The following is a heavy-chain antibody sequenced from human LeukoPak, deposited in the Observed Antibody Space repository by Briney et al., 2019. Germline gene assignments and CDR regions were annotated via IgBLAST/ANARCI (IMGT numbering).Heavy chain of an antibody. V-gene: IGHV3-74*01. J-gene: IGHJ3*02. CDR1: GFTFSSYW. D-gene: IGHD3-3*01. CDR2: INSDGSTT. CDR3: ARESFFAFQI. Sequence: PGGSLGLSCAASGFTFSSYWMQWVLQAPGKGLVWVSRINSDGSTTSYADSVKGRFTITRDNAKNTLYLQMNSLRAEDTAVYYCARESFFAFQIWGQGTRVTVSS.